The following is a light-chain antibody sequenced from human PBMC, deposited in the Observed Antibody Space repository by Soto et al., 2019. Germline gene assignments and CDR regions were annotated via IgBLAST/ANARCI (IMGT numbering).Light chain of an antibody. J-gene: IGKJ4*01. CDR1: HSISNF. Sequence: DIQMTQSPSYLSASVGDTVTISCRASHSISNFLNWYQQKPGKAPQLLIYAASRLQSGVPPRFSGSGAGTDFTLTISSLQHEDFATYFCQQSYTTVRSFGGGTKV. V-gene: IGKV1-39*01. CDR2: AAS. CDR3: QQSYTTVRS.